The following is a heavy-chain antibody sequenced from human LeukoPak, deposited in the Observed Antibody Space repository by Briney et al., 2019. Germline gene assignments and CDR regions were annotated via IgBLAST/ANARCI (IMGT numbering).Heavy chain of an antibody. V-gene: IGHV4-59*01. J-gene: IGHJ4*02. D-gene: IGHD6-13*01. CDR3: ARLYSSSLGRAFDY. CDR2: IYYSGST. Sequence: SETLSLSCTVSGGSISSYYWSWIRQPPGKGLEWIGYIYYSGSTNYNPSLKSRVTISVDMSKNQFSLKLSSVTAADTAVYYCARLYSSSLGRAFDYWGQGTLVTVSS. CDR1: GGSISSYY.